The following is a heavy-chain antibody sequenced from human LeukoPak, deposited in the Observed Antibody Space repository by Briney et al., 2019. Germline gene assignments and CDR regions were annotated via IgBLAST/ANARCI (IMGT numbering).Heavy chain of an antibody. CDR2: IKQDGSEK. CDR3: ARALYYYGFDI. J-gene: IGHJ3*02. V-gene: IGHV3-7*01. D-gene: IGHD3-10*01. CDR1: GFTFSTSW. Sequence: GGSLRLSCAASGFTFSTSWMTWVRQAPGKGLEWVANIKQDGSEKYYVDSVKGRFAVSRDNAKNSLYLQMNSLRAEDTAVYYCARALYYYGFDIWGQGTMVTVSS.